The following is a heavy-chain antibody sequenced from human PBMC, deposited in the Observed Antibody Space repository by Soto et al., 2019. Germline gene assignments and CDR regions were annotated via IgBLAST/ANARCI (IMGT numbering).Heavy chain of an antibody. V-gene: IGHV3-48*01. CDR1: GFTFSSYS. J-gene: IGHJ5*02. CDR2: ISSSSSTI. D-gene: IGHD2-2*01. Sequence: GGSLRLSCAASGFTFSSYSMNWVRQAPGKGLEWVSYISSSSSTIYYADSVKGRFTISRDNAKNSLYLQMNSLRAEDTAVYYCARDLGEDCSSTSCYLNWFDPWGQGTLVTVSS. CDR3: ARDLGEDCSSTSCYLNWFDP.